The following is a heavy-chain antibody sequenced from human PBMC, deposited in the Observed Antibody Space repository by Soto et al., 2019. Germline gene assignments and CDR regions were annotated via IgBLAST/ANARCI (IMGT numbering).Heavy chain of an antibody. CDR1: GFTFSSYG. D-gene: IGHD5-12*01. J-gene: IGHJ5*02. V-gene: IGHV3-33*01. CDR3: ARDSSGHDWNISGWFPAGSHT. CDR2: IWYDGSNK. Sequence: PGGSLRLSCAASGFTFSSYGMHWVRQAPGKGLEWVAIIWYDGSNKYYADSVEGRFTISRDDSKNTVYLHMDNLRAEDTAVYYCARDSSGHDWNISGWFPAGSHTWGQGTLVTVSS.